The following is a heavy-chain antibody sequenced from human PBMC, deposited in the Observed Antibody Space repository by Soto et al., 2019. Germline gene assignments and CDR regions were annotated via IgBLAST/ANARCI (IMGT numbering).Heavy chain of an antibody. CDR2: IYSGGST. V-gene: IGHV3-53*01. CDR1: GFTVSSNY. D-gene: IGHD6-19*01. CDR3: AGLGYSSGWYVGYYYYGMDV. J-gene: IGHJ6*02. Sequence: GSLRLSCAASGFTVSSNYMSWVRQAPGKGLEWVSVIYSGGSTYYADSVKGRFTISRDNSKNTLYLQMNSLRAEDTAVYYCAGLGYSSGWYVGYYYYGMDVWGQGTTVTVSS.